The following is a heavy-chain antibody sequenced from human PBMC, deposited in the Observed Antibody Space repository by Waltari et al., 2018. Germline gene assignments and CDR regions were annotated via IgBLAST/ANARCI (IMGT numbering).Heavy chain of an antibody. J-gene: IGHJ5*02. CDR3: AQSPKRWFGAISPNWFDP. D-gene: IGHD3-10*01. V-gene: IGHV4-39*07. CDR1: GGSISSSSYY. CDR2: IYYSGST. Sequence: QLQLQESGPGLVKPSETLSLTCTVSGGSISSSSYYWGWIRQPPGKGLEWIGSIYYSGSTNYNPSLKSRVTISVDTSKNQFSLKLSSVTAADTAVYYCAQSPKRWFGAISPNWFDPWGQGTLVTVSS.